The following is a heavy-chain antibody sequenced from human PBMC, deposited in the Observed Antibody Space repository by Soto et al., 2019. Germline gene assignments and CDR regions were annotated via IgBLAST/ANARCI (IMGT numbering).Heavy chain of an antibody. CDR2: IDYSGRT. J-gene: IGHJ4*01. Sequence: SETLSLTCTVSGDSITTYHWSWIRQPPGKGLEFIGYIDYSGRTDYNPSLRGRVTISLDTPNKHFSLKLSSVTAADTAVYYCARNWFSVAGRYYFDYWGHGTLVTVSS. CDR1: GDSITTYH. D-gene: IGHD6-19*01. CDR3: ARNWFSVAGRYYFDY. V-gene: IGHV4-59*01.